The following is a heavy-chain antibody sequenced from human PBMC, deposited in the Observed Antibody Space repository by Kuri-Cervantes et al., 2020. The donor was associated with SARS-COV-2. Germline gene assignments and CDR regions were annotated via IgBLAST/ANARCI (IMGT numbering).Heavy chain of an antibody. Sequence: GSLRLSCAASGFTFSSYAMGWVRQAPGKGLEWIGEINHSGSTNYNPSLKSRVTISVDTSKNQFSLKLSSVTAADTAVYYCARGVGAAVAGTLITIHYYYGMDVWGQGTTVTVSS. J-gene: IGHJ6*02. V-gene: IGHV4-34*01. CDR2: INHSGST. CDR3: ARGVGAAVAGTLITIHYYYGMDV. D-gene: IGHD6-19*01. CDR1: GFTFSSYA.